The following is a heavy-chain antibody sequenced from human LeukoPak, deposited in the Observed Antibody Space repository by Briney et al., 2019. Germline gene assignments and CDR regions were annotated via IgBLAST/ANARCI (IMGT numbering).Heavy chain of an antibody. D-gene: IGHD3-22*01. V-gene: IGHV4-39*07. CDR3: ARAAGITMIVVAGSWFDP. J-gene: IGHJ5*02. CDR1: GGSISSSSYY. Sequence: PSETLSLTCTVSGGSISSSSYYWGWIRQPPGKGLEWIGSIYYSGSTYYNPSLKSRVTISVDTSKNQFSLKLSSVTAADTAVYYCARAAGITMIVVAGSWFDPWGQGTLVTVSS. CDR2: IYYSGST.